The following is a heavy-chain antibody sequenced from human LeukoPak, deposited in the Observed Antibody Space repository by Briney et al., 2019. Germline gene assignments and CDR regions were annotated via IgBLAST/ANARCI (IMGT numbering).Heavy chain of an antibody. J-gene: IGHJ4*02. CDR1: GYSFTSYW. Sequence: GESLKISCKGSGYSFTSYWMGWVRQMPGKGLEWMGIIYPGDSDTRYSPSFQGQDTISADKSISTAYLQWSSLKASDTAMYYCARQKSEDYYDSSGYQPFDYWGQGTLVTVSS. D-gene: IGHD3-22*01. V-gene: IGHV5-51*01. CDR3: ARQKSEDYYDSSGYQPFDY. CDR2: IYPGDSDT.